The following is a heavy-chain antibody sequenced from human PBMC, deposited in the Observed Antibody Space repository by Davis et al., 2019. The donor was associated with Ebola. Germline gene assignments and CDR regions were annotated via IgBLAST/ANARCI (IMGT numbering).Heavy chain of an antibody. CDR1: GFTFSDYY. Sequence: PGGSLRLSCAASGFTFSDYYMSWIRQAPGKGLEWLSYISIYGTTIYYGDSVKGRFTISRDNAKNSLYLQMHSLRPEDTAVYYCARGERRYYDYNGMDVWGQGTTVTVSS. CDR3: ARGERRYYDYNGMDV. J-gene: IGHJ6*02. D-gene: IGHD1-1*01. V-gene: IGHV3-11*01. CDR2: ISIYGTTI.